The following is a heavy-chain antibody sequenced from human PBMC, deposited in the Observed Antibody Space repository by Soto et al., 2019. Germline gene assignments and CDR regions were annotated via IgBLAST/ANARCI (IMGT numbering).Heavy chain of an antibody. V-gene: IGHV1-69*06. J-gene: IGHJ6*02. CDR2: IIPIFGTA. D-gene: IGHD2-15*01. Sequence: SVKVSCKASGGTFSSYAISWVRQAPGQGLEWMGGIIPIFGTANYAQKFQGRVTITADKSTSTAYMELSSLRSEDTAVYYCAGSSHWGSYYVMYFCAQGTTVTVS. CDR1: GGTFSSYA. CDR3: AGSSHWGSYYVMYF.